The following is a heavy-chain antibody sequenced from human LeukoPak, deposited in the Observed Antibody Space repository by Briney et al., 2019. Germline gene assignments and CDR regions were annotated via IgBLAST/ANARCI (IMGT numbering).Heavy chain of an antibody. V-gene: IGHV3-7*01. CDR3: ARDGCSSTSCRADYYGMDV. CDR1: GFTFRNYW. Sequence: GGSLRLSCAASGFTFRNYWMSWVRQAPGKGLEWVANTKPDGSAEYYADSVRGRFTTSRDNANNFLYLQMNSLRAEDTAVYYCARDGCSSTSCRADYYGMDVWGQGTTVTVSS. CDR2: TKPDGSAE. J-gene: IGHJ6*02. D-gene: IGHD2-2*01.